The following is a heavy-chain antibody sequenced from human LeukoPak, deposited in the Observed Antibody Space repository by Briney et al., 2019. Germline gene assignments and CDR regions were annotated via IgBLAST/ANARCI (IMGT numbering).Heavy chain of an antibody. Sequence: SETLSLTCTVSGASISTSSYYWAWIRQPPGKGLEWIGTIYYIGNTFYNPSLKSRVTISVDTSRNQFSLKLNSVTAADTAVYYCARRPRGYFDYWGQGTLDTVSS. D-gene: IGHD1-26*01. CDR2: IYYIGNT. CDR3: ARRPRGYFDY. J-gene: IGHJ4*02. V-gene: IGHV4-39*01. CDR1: GASISTSSYY.